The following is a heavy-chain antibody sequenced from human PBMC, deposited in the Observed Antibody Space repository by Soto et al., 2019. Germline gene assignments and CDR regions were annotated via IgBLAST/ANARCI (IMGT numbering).Heavy chain of an antibody. CDR2: IWYDGSNK. V-gene: IGHV3-33*01. D-gene: IGHD2-21*02. Sequence: QVQLVESGGGVVQPGRSLRLSCAASGFTFSSYGMHWVRQAPGKGLEWVAVIWYDGSNKYYADSVKGRFTISRDNSKNTLYLQMNSLRAEDTAVYYCARDEYIVVVTASYGMDAWGQGTTVTVSS. J-gene: IGHJ6*02. CDR3: ARDEYIVVVTASYGMDA. CDR1: GFTFSSYG.